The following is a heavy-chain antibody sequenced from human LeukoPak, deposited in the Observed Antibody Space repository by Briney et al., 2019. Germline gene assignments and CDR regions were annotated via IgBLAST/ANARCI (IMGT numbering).Heavy chain of an antibody. D-gene: IGHD3-3*01. CDR1: GFTFSSYS. CDR2: ISSSSSYI. V-gene: IGHV3-21*01. Sequence: GGSLRLSCAASGFTFSSYSMNWVRQAPGKGLEWVSSISSSSSYIYYADSVKGRFTISRDNAKNSLYLQMNSLRAEDTAVYYCAKEDYDLSYFDFWGQGTLVTVSS. CDR3: AKEDYDLSYFDF. J-gene: IGHJ4*02.